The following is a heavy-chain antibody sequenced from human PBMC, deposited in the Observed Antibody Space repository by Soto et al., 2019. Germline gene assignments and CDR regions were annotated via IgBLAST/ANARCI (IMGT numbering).Heavy chain of an antibody. J-gene: IGHJ4*02. Sequence: QVQLQESGPGLVKPSETLSLTCTVSSDSIAGENWWSWVRQPPGLGLEWIGEVFHTGGTNYNPSLKCRVTMEVDKSKNQCSLKLISATAADTAVYYCARVFSSGSGWMYYFDFWGQGNLVSVSS. CDR3: ARVFSSGSGWMYYFDF. CDR2: VFHTGGT. D-gene: IGHD6-19*01. CDR1: SDSIAGENW. V-gene: IGHV4-4*02.